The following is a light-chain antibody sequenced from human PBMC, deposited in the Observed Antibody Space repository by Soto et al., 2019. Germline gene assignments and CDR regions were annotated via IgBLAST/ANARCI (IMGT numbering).Light chain of an antibody. Sequence: DIVMTQSPDSLAVSLGERATINCKSSQNILHSSNKKNYLAWYQQKPGQPPKKLIYWASTRESGVPDRFSGSGSGTEFTLTISSLQAEDVAVYYCQQYYSSPYSFGQGTKLEIK. V-gene: IGKV4-1*01. J-gene: IGKJ2*03. CDR2: WAS. CDR1: QNILHSSNKKNY. CDR3: QQYYSSPYS.